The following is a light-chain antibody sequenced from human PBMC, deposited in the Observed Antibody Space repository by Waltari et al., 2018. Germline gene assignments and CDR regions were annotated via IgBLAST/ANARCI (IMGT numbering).Light chain of an antibody. Sequence: EIVLTQSPGTLSLSPGESATLSCRTSQCVTRALAWYQQKPGQAPRLLIDGASNRATGIPDRFSGSGSGTDFSLTISSLEHEDFAVYYCQHYLRLPVTFGQGTKVEVK. J-gene: IGKJ1*01. CDR3: QHYLRLPVT. V-gene: IGKV3-20*01. CDR2: GAS. CDR1: QCVTRA.